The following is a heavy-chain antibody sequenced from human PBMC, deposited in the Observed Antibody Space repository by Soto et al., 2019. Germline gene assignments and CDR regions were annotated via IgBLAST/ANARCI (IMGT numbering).Heavy chain of an antibody. D-gene: IGHD2-2*01. CDR2: INHSGST. V-gene: IGHV4-34*01. Sequence: SETLSLTCAVYGGSLSGYYWSWIRQPPGKGLEWIGEINHSGSTNYNPSLRSRVTISVDTSKNQFSLKLSSVTAADTAVYYCARVRGHRVIVVVPAARAGMDVWGQGTTVTVSS. CDR3: ARVRGHRVIVVVPAARAGMDV. CDR1: GGSLSGYY. J-gene: IGHJ6*02.